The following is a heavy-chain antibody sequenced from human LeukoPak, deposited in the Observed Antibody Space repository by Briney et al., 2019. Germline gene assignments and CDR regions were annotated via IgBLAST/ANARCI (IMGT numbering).Heavy chain of an antibody. V-gene: IGHV1-69*13. J-gene: IGHJ5*02. Sequence: ASVKVSCKASGVTFSSYAISWVRQAPGPGLEWMGGIIPFFGAANYAQKFQGRVTITADESTNTAYMELSSLRSEDTAVYYCARSLGYCRGGSCYGEGSWFDPWGQGTLVTVSS. D-gene: IGHD2-15*01. CDR3: ARSLGYCRGGSCYGEGSWFDP. CDR1: GVTFSSYA. CDR2: IIPFFGAA.